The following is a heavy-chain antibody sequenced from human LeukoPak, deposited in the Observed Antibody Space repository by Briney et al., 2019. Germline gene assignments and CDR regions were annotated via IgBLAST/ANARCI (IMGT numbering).Heavy chain of an antibody. V-gene: IGHV4-30-4*08. CDR3: ARVTGDSSGYYYFDY. J-gene: IGHJ4*02. CDR1: GASISSGDYY. Sequence: SETLSLTCTVSGASISSGDYYWSWIRQPPGKGLEWIAYIYYSGSTYYNPSLKSRVTMSVDTSKNQFSLKLSSVTAADTAVYYCARVTGDSSGYYYFDYWGQGTLVTVSS. CDR2: IYYSGST. D-gene: IGHD3-22*01.